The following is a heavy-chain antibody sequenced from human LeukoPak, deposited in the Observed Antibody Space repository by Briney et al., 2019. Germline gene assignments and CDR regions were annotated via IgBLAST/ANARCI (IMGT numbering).Heavy chain of an antibody. CDR2: INQDGSVK. CDR3: ARDPGSSSFDY. J-gene: IGHJ4*02. CDR1: GFTFSDSW. D-gene: IGHD6-13*01. V-gene: IGHV3-7*01. Sequence: GGSLRLSCAASGFTFSDSWMTWVRHTPGKGLEVVANINQDGSVKNYVGSVKGRFTISRDNAKNSLYLQMNSLRADDTAIYYCARDPGSSSFDYWGQGTLVTVSS.